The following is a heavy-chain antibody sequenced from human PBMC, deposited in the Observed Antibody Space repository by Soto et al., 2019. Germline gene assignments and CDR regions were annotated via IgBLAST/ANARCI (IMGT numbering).Heavy chain of an antibody. D-gene: IGHD6-13*01. CDR3: AKDPLHIAAAGTRPEPSYYYYGMDV. V-gene: IGHV3-30*18. Sequence: PXGSLRLSCAASGFTFSSYGMHWVRQAPGKGLDWVAVISYDGSNKYYADSVKGRFTISRDNSKNTLYLQMNSLRAEDTAVYYCAKDPLHIAAAGTRPEPSYYYYGMDVWGQGYTVTVSS. CDR2: ISYDGSNK. CDR1: GFTFSSYG. J-gene: IGHJ6*02.